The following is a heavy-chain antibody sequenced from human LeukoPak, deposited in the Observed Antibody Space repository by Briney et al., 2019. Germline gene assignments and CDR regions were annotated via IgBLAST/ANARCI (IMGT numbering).Heavy chain of an antibody. CDR2: INPDGGEK. D-gene: IGHD3-3*01. V-gene: IGHV3-7*01. J-gene: IGHJ4*02. CDR1: GFTFSTYW. Sequence: PGGSLRLSCAASGFTFSTYWMNWVRQAPGKGLEWVANINPDGGEKRHVDSVKGRFTISRDNAKNSLYLQMNSLRAEDTAVYYCARDQLRFLEWLTYFDYWGQGTLVTVSP. CDR3: ARDQLRFLEWLTYFDY.